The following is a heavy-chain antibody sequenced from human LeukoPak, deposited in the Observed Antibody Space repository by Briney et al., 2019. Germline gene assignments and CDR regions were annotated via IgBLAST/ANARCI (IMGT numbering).Heavy chain of an antibody. CDR3: ARAGYCSGGSCYEAFDI. J-gene: IGHJ3*02. CDR2: ISSSSSYI. V-gene: IGHV3-21*01. D-gene: IGHD2-15*01. Sequence: GGSLRLSCAASGFTFSSYSMNWVRQAPGKGLEWVSSISSSSSYIYYADSVKGRFTISRDNAKNSLYLQMNSLRAEDTAGYYCARAGYCSGGSCYEAFDIWGQGTMVTVSS. CDR1: GFTFSSYS.